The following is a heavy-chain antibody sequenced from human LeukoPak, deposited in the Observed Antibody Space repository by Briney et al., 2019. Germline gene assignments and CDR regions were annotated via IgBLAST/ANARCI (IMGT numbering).Heavy chain of an antibody. Sequence: SETLSLTCTVSGGSISSSSYYWGWIRQPPGKGLEWIGSIYYSGSTYYNPSLKSRVTISVDTSKNQFSLKLSSVSAADTAVYYCARFSGSYDYWGQGTLVTVSS. CDR2: IYYSGST. V-gene: IGHV4-39*07. D-gene: IGHD3-10*01. J-gene: IGHJ4*02. CDR1: GGSISSSSYY. CDR3: ARFSGSYDY.